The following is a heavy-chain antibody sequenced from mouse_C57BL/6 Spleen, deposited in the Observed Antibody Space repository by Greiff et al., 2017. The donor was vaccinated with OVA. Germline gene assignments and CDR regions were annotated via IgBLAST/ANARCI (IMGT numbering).Heavy chain of an antibody. V-gene: IGHV1-50*01. J-gene: IGHJ4*01. CDR3: ARLLGMDY. D-gene: IGHD4-1*01. CDR2: IDPSDSYT. Sequence: VQLQQPGAELVKPGASVKLSCKASGYTFTSYWMQWVKQRPGQGLEWIGEIDPSDSYTNDNQKFKGKATLTVDTSSSTAYMQLSSLTSEDSAVYYCARLLGMDYWGQGTSVTVSS. CDR1: GYTFTSYW.